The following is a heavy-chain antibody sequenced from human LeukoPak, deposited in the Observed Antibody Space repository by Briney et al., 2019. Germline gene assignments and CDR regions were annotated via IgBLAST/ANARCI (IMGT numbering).Heavy chain of an antibody. CDR2: IWYDGSNK. V-gene: IGHV3-33*01. Sequence: GGSLRLSCAASGFTFSSYGMHWVRQAPGKGLEWVAVIWYDGSNKYYADSVKGRFTISRDNSKNTLYMQMNSLKAEDTAVYYCARDPSRPYSSSWLDYWGQGTLVTVSS. J-gene: IGHJ4*02. CDR1: GFTFSSYG. D-gene: IGHD6-13*01. CDR3: ARDPSRPYSSSWLDY.